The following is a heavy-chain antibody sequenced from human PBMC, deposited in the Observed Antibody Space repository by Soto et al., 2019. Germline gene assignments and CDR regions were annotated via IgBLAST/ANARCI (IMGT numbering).Heavy chain of an antibody. CDR3: ASHPPDYYDSPIDY. V-gene: IGHV4-4*02. J-gene: IGHJ4*02. CDR1: GGSISSSNW. D-gene: IGHD3-22*01. CDR2: IYHSGST. Sequence: SETLSLTCAVSGGSISSSNWWSWVRQPPGKGLEWIGEIYHSGSTNYNPSLKSRVTISVDKSKNQFSLKLSSVTAADTAVYYCASHPPDYYDSPIDYWGQGTLVTVSS.